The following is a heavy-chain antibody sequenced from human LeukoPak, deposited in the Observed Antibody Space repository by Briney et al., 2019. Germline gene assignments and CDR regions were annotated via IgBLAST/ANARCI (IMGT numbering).Heavy chain of an antibody. CDR1: GFTFRGYG. J-gene: IGHJ4*02. V-gene: IGHV3-30*02. Sequence: PGGSLRLSCAASGFTFRGYGLHWVRQAPGKGLEWVALIRSDGSSKNYADSVKGRFTISRDASKNTVYLQMNSLRAEDTAVYSCAKWSGDYPSYYLDYWGQGTLVTVSS. CDR3: AKWSGDYPSYYLDY. CDR2: IRSDGSSK. D-gene: IGHD4-17*01.